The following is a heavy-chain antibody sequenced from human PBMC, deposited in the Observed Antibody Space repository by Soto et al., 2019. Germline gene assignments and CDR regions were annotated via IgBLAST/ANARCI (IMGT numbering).Heavy chain of an antibody. D-gene: IGHD6-13*01. J-gene: IGHJ4*02. V-gene: IGHV3-64D*06. CDR3: VKDLGKQQLYYFDY. CDR2: ISRNGGST. CDR1: GFTFSSYA. Sequence: GGSLRLSCSASGFTFSSYAMHWVRQAPGKGLEYVSAISRNGGSTYYADSVKGRFTISRDNSKNTLYLQMSSLRAEDTAVYYCVKDLGKQQLYYFDYWGQGTLVTVSS.